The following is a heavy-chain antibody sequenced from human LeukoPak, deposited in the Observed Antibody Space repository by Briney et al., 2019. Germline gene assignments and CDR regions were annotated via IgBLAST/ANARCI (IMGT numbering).Heavy chain of an antibody. CDR3: AGFSMKVVLLGAFDI. CDR1: GGSISSGDYY. J-gene: IGHJ3*02. D-gene: IGHD3-22*01. V-gene: IGHV4-30-4*08. Sequence: SETLSLTCTVSGGSISSGDYYWSWIRQPPGKGLEWIGYIYDSGSTSYNPSLRSRATISIDTSKNQFSLNLNSVTAADTAVYYCAGFSMKVVLLGAFDIWGQGTMVTVSS. CDR2: IYDSGST.